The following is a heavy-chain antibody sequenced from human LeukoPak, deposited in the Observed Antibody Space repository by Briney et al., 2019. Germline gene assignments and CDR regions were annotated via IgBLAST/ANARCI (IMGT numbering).Heavy chain of an antibody. Sequence: ASVKVSCKASGYTFTGYYMHRVRQAPGQGLEWMGWINPNSGGTNYAQKFQGRVTMTRDTSISTAYMELSRLRSDDTAVYYCARDSMGYYDSSGYINWYFDLWGRGTLVTVSS. J-gene: IGHJ2*01. CDR2: INPNSGGT. CDR3: ARDSMGYYDSSGYINWYFDL. CDR1: GYTFTGYY. V-gene: IGHV1-2*02. D-gene: IGHD3-22*01.